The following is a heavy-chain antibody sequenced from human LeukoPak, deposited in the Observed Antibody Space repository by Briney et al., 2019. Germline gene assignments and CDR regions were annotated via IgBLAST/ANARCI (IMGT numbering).Heavy chain of an antibody. CDR2: IYYSGST. D-gene: IGHD3-10*01. CDR3: ARELWGVADY. J-gene: IGHJ4*02. V-gene: IGHV4-59*12. Sequence: SETLSLTCTVSGGSISSYYWSWIRQPPGKGLEWIGYIYYSGSTNYNPSLKSRVTISVDTSKNQFSLNLSSVTAADTAVYFCARELWGVADYWGQGTLVTVSS. CDR1: GGSISSYY.